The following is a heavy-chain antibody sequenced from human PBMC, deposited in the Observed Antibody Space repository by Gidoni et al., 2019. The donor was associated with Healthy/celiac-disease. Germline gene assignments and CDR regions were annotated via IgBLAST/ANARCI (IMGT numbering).Heavy chain of an antibody. CDR3: TRDRMSHGSSSSFDY. V-gene: IGHV3-49*05. CDR1: GFTFGDYA. CDR2: IRSKYYGGTK. D-gene: IGHD6-6*01. J-gene: IGHJ4*02. Sequence: EVQLLESGVGLVKPWPSLRLSCTASGFTFGDYAMGWFRLAPGKGLGWVCFIRSKYYGGTKEYAASVKGRFTISRDDSKSIAYLQMNSMKTEDTAVYCCTRDRMSHGSSSSFDYWGQGTLVTVSS.